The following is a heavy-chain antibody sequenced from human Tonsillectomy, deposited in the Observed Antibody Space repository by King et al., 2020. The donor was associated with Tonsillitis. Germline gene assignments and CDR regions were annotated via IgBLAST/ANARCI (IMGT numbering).Heavy chain of an antibody. Sequence: VQLVESGGGLVQPGGSLRLSCAASGFTFSKYWMHWVRQAPGKGLVWVSRLNSDGSSTSYADSVKGRFTISRDNAKNTLNVQMNSLRAEDTAVYYCVRGRLEWYPFDYWGQGTLVTVSS. D-gene: IGHD3-3*01. V-gene: IGHV3-74*01. CDR3: VRGRLEWYPFDY. CDR1: GFTFSKYW. CDR2: LNSDGSST. J-gene: IGHJ4*02.